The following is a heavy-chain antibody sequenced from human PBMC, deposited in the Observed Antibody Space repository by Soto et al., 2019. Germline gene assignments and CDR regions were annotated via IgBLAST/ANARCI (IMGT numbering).Heavy chain of an antibody. CDR2: IYYSGST. J-gene: IGHJ6*04. D-gene: IGHD3-3*01. CDR1: GGSISSGDYY. Sequence: PSETLSLTCTVSGGSISSGDYYWSWIRQPPGKGLEWIGYIYYSGSTYYNPSLKSRVTISVDTSKNQFSLKLSSVTAADTAVYYCARGYDFWSGPRGGMDVWGKGTTVTVSS. CDR3: ARGYDFWSGPRGGMDV. V-gene: IGHV4-30-4*01.